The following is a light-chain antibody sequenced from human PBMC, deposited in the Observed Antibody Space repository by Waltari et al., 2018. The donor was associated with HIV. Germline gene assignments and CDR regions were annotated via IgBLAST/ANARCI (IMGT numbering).Light chain of an antibody. CDR3: QQYFSVPYT. CDR1: RRLLYRSDNKTF. V-gene: IGKV4-1*01. CDR2: WAS. J-gene: IGKJ2*01. Sequence: DVVVTPSPDPLAVSVGVTAPPHCRSSRRLLYRSDNKTFLAWYQQRPGQRPRRLIYWASIREFGVPDRITGSGSGTDFTLTISSLQPEDVATYYGQQYFSVPYTFGQGTKLEIK.